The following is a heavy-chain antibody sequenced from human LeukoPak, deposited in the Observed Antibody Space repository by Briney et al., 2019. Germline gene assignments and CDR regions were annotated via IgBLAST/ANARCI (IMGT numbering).Heavy chain of an antibody. CDR2: INWNGGST. CDR3: AREKRDIAAAGLLFDY. D-gene: IGHD6-13*01. J-gene: IGHJ4*02. CDR1: GFTFDDYG. Sequence: GGSLRLSCAASGFTFDDYGMSWVRQAPGKGLEWVSGINWNGGSTGYADSVKGRFTISRDNAKNSLYLQMNSLRAEDTALYHCAREKRDIAAAGLLFDYWGQGTLVTVSS. V-gene: IGHV3-20*01.